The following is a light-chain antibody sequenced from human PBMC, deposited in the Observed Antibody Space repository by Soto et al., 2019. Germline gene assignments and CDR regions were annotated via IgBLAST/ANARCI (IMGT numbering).Light chain of an antibody. J-gene: IGLJ2*01. CDR1: NIGSKG. Sequence: SYELTQPPSMSVAPGQTARITCGGNNIGSKGVNWYQQRTGQAPVLVSYEDTRRPSGITERFSGSNSANTATLTMSGVEAGDEADYYCQVWDSSGDYVVFGGWTQLSVL. CDR2: EDT. V-gene: IGLV3-21*02. CDR3: QVWDSSGDYVV.